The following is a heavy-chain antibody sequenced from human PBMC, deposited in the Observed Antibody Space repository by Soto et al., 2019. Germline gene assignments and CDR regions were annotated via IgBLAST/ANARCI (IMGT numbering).Heavy chain of an antibody. D-gene: IGHD2-2*01. CDR3: ARDDHIGVVQTSIRAMDV. CDR1: GGSISSNKW. V-gene: IGHV4-4*02. J-gene: IGHJ6*02. Sequence: SETLSLTCAVYGGSISSNKWWSWVRQPPGKGLEWIGEIYHSGSTNYNPSLKSRVTISLDKSKNQFSLKLTSVTAADSAVYYCARDDHIGVVQTSIRAMDVWGQVTTVTVSS. CDR2: IYHSGST.